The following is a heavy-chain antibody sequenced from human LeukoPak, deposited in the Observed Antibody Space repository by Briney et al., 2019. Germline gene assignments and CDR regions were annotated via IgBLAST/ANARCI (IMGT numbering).Heavy chain of an antibody. CDR1: GDSISTSSSY. V-gene: IGHV4-39*01. Sequence: SETLSLTCSVSGDSISTSSSYWGWIRQPPGKGLEWIGEINHSGSTNYNPSLKSRVTISVDTSKNQFSLKLNSVTAADTAVYYCARHSYSANWFDPWGQGTLVTVSS. J-gene: IGHJ5*02. CDR2: INHSGST. CDR3: ARHSYSANWFDP. D-gene: IGHD2-21*01.